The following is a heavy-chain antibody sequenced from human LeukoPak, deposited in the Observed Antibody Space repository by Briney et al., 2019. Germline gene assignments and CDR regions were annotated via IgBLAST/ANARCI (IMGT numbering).Heavy chain of an antibody. Sequence: PGGSLRLSCAASGFTFDDYGMSWVRQAPGKGLEWVSGINWNGGSTGYADSVKGRFTISRDNAKNSLYLQMNSLRAEDTAVYYCARGSASGYKEFDYWGQGTLVPVSS. CDR3: ARGSASGYKEFDY. J-gene: IGHJ4*02. V-gene: IGHV3-20*04. CDR1: GFTFDDYG. D-gene: IGHD5-12*01. CDR2: INWNGGST.